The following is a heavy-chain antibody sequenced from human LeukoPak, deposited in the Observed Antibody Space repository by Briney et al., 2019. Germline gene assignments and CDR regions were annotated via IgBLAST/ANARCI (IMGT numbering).Heavy chain of an antibody. CDR2: ISAYNGNT. CDR1: GYTFTSYG. Sequence: VASVKVSCKASGYTFTSYGISWVRQAPGQGLEWMGWISAYNGNTNYAQNLQGRVTMTTDTSTSTAYMELRSLRSDDTAVYYCARGITMVRETSETPTDYWGQGTLVTVSS. J-gene: IGHJ4*02. V-gene: IGHV1-18*01. D-gene: IGHD3-10*01. CDR3: ARGITMVRETSETPTDY.